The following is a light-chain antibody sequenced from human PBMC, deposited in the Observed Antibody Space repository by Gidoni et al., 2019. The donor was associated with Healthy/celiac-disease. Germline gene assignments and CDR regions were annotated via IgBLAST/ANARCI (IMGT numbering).Light chain of an antibody. Sequence: DIVLTQSPATLSLSPGERATLSCRASQSVSSYLAWYQQKPGQAPRLLIYDASNRATGIPARLSGSGSGTECTLTIRSLETEDFAVYYCQQRSNWPTFGQGTKLEIK. J-gene: IGKJ2*01. CDR3: QQRSNWPT. CDR1: QSVSSY. V-gene: IGKV3-11*01. CDR2: DAS.